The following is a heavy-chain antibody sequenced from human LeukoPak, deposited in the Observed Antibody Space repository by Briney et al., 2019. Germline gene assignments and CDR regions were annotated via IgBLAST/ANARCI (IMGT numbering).Heavy chain of an antibody. V-gene: IGHV4-4*07. Sequence: SDTLSLTCTVSGGSISSYYWSWIRQPAGKGLEWIGRVYTSGSTNYNPSLKSRVTLSVDTSKNQFSLKLSSVTAADTAVYYCARASEGIGYFDTWGRGSLVTVSS. J-gene: IGHJ4*02. D-gene: IGHD3-3*01. CDR2: VYTSGST. CDR3: ARASEGIGYFDT. CDR1: GGSISSYY.